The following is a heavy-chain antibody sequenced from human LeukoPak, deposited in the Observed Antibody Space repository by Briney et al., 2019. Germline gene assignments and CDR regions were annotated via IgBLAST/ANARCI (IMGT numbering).Heavy chain of an antibody. V-gene: IGHV3-30*18. CDR2: TLYDGSNE. CDR3: EKDSSRWAFDY. Sequence: GGSLRLSCTASGVTLSSYGMHWVRQAPGKGLEWVAVTLYDGSNEYYADSVKGRFTVSRDNSENTLYLQMNSLRSEDTAVYYCEKDSSRWAFDYWGQGTLVTVSS. CDR1: GVTLSSYG. J-gene: IGHJ4*02. D-gene: IGHD6-13*01.